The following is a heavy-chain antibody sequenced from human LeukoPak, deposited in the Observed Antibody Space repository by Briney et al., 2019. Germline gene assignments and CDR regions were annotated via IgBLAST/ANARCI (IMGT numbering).Heavy chain of an antibody. J-gene: IGHJ4*02. CDR2: ISGSGGST. CDR1: GFSLSTYA. D-gene: IGHD6-13*01. V-gene: IGHV3-23*01. Sequence: PGGSLRLSCAASGFSLSTYAMSWVRQAPGKGLEWVSAISGSGGSTYYADSVKGRFTISRDNSKNTVYLQMNSLRAEDTAVYYCAKRETIAAAGSSDYWGQGTLVTVSS. CDR3: AKRETIAAAGSSDY.